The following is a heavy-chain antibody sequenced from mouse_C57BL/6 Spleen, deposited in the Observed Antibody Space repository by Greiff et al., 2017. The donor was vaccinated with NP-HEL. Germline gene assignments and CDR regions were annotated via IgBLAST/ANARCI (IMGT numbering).Heavy chain of an antibody. Sequence: QVQLKQSGPGLVAPSQSLSITCTVSGFSLTSYGVHWVRQPPGKGLEWLVVIWSDGSTTYNSALKSRLSISKDNSKSQVFLKMNSLQTDDTAMYYCARDYDGYGYYAMDYWGQGTSVTVSS. V-gene: IGHV2-6*03. D-gene: IGHD2-3*01. J-gene: IGHJ4*01. CDR1: GFSLTSYG. CDR2: IWSDGST. CDR3: ARDYDGYGYYAMDY.